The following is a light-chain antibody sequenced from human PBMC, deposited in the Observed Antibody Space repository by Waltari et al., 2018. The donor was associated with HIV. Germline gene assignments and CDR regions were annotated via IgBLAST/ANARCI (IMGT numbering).Light chain of an antibody. V-gene: IGLV2-14*03. CDR3: SSYTTGSKLI. Sequence: QSALTQPASVSGSPGQPITIPSTGTSSDLCGDHTASWYQQHPGKAPKLMIYDVSNRPSGVSNRFSGSTSGNTASLTISGLQAGDVADYYCSSYTTGSKLIFGGGTKLTVL. CDR2: DVS. J-gene: IGLJ2*01. CDR1: SSDLCGDHT.